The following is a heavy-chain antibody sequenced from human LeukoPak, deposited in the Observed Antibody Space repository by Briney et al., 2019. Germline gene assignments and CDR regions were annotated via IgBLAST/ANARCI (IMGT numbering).Heavy chain of an antibody. J-gene: IGHJ4*02. CDR2: IYYSGST. Sequence: SETLSLTCTVSGGSVSSGSYYWSWIRQPPGKGLEWIGYIYYSGSTNYNPSLKSRVTISVDTSKNQFSLKLSSVTAADTAVYYCASGLSFDYWGQGTLVTVSS. D-gene: IGHD2/OR15-2a*01. CDR3: ASGLSFDY. CDR1: GGSVSSGSYY. V-gene: IGHV4-61*01.